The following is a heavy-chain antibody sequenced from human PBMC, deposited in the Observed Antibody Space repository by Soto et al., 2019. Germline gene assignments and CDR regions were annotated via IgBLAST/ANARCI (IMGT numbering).Heavy chain of an antibody. CDR3: ARSPITYYYDSSDADDYFDY. D-gene: IGHD3-22*01. V-gene: IGHV3-7*03. Sequence: WGSLRVSCASSVFIFSSYWMIWVGQAPGKGLELVDNIKQDGSEKYYVDSVKGRFTISRDKAKNSLYLQMNSLRAEDTAVYYCARSPITYYYDSSDADDYFDYWGQGTMVTVSS. CDR1: VFIFSSYW. J-gene: IGHJ4*02. CDR2: IKQDGSEK.